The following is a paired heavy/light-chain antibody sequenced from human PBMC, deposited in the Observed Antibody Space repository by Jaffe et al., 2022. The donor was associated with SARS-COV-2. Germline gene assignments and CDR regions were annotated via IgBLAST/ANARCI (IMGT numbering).Heavy chain of an antibody. CDR1: RYSISSGFY. CDR3: ARGPNPTKYVEPFHY. Sequence: QVQLQESGPGLVKASETLSLTCTVSRYSISSGFYWGWIRQPPGKGLEWIGSIYPRGRSGNDYYNPSLKSRVTIPVDTSKNQFSLNLRYVTAADTAIYYCARGPNPTKYVEPFHYWGQGTLVTVSS. V-gene: IGHV4-38-2*02. J-gene: IGHJ4*02. D-gene: IGHD2-2*01. CDR2: IYPRGRSGND.
Light chain of an antibody. V-gene: IGLV1-51*01. Sequence: QSVLTQPPSVSAAPGQKVTISCSGGTSNIGTQSVSWYQHLPETAPKLLIYEDDKRPSGISDRFSGSKSGTSATLGITGLQTGDEADYFCVVWDNVLSVVLFGGGTKLTVL. CDR2: EDD. CDR1: TSNIGTQS. CDR3: VVWDNVLSVVL. J-gene: IGLJ2*01.